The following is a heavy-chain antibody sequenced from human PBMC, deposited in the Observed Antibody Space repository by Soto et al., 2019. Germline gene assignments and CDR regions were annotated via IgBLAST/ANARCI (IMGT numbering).Heavy chain of an antibody. CDR1: GGTFGNSA. CDR3: ARDKDRQQLGGNYYYGIDV. Sequence: QVQLVQSGAEVKKPGSSVTVSCKASGGTFGNSAISWVRQAPGQGLEWMGGFIPIFPTPYYAQKFQGRVTITEEESTSRAYMQLTSLRSEDTAVYYCARDKDRQQLGGNYYYGIDVWGQGTTVTVSS. V-gene: IGHV1-69*12. D-gene: IGHD3-3*02. CDR2: FIPIFPTP. J-gene: IGHJ6*02.